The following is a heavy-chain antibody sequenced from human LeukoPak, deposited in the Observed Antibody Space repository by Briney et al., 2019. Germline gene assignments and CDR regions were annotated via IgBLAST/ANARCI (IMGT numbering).Heavy chain of an antibody. CDR2: ISGSGGST. Sequence: PGGSLRLSCAASGFTFSSYAMSWVSQAPGKGREWVSAISGSGGSTYYADSVKGRFTISRDNSKNTLYLQMNSLRVEDTAVYYCARGKSSGYYHGDDRYVDSWGQGTLVTVSA. J-gene: IGHJ4*02. V-gene: IGHV3-23*01. CDR3: ARGKSSGYYHGDDRYVDS. CDR1: GFTFSSYA. D-gene: IGHD3-22*01.